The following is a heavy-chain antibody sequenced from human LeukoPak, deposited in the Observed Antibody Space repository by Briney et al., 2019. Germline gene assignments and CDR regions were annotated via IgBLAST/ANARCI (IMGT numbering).Heavy chain of an antibody. CDR2: ISWDGGST. J-gene: IGHJ4*02. CDR3: AKALASEGGSGLDY. Sequence: GGSLRLSCEASGFAFDDYAMHWVRQAPGKGLEWVSLISWDGGSTYYADSVKGRFTISRDNNRNSLSLQMNSLRVEDTALYYCAKALASEGGSGLDYWGQGTLVIVSA. CDR1: GFAFDDYA. D-gene: IGHD3-10*01. V-gene: IGHV3-43D*03.